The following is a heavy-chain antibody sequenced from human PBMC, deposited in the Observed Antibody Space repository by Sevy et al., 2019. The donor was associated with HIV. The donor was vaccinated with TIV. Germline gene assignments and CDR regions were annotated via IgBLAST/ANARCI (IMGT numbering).Heavy chain of an antibody. CDR2: IWYDGSNK. Sequence: GGSLRLSCAASGFTFSSYGMHWVRQAPGKGLEWVAVIWYDGSNKYYADSVKGRFTISRDNSKNTLFLQLNSLRAEDTAVYYCARDWGDCTNGVCYYYYGMDVWGQGTTATVSS. V-gene: IGHV3-33*01. CDR3: ARDWGDCTNGVCYYYYGMDV. J-gene: IGHJ6*02. CDR1: GFTFSSYG. D-gene: IGHD2-8*01.